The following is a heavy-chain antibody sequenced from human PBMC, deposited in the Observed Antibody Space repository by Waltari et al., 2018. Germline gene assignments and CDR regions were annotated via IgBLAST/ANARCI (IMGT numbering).Heavy chain of an antibody. D-gene: IGHD6-13*01. CDR3: ARVGIAAAGSYFYYYYYGMDV. CDR2: INHSGST. J-gene: IGHJ6*02. CDR1: GGSFSGYY. Sequence: QVQLQQWGAGLLKPSETLSLTCAVYGGSFSGYYWSWIRQPPGKGLEWIGEINHSGSTNHTPSLKSRVTISVDTSKNQFSLKLSSVTAADTAVYYCARVGIAAAGSYFYYYYYGMDVWGQGTTVTVSS. V-gene: IGHV4-34*01.